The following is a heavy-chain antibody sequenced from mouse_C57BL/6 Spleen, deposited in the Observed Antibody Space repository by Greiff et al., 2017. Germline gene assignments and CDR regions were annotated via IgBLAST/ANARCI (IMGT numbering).Heavy chain of an antibody. CDR1: GYTFTSYW. Sequence: QVQLQQSGAELVKPGASVKLSCKASGYTFTSYWMHWVKQRPGQGLEWIGMIHPNSGSTNYNEKFKSKATLTVDKSSSTAYMQLSSLTSEDSAVYYCARSITTVVATDWYFDVWGTGTTVTVSS. D-gene: IGHD1-1*01. V-gene: IGHV1-64*01. J-gene: IGHJ1*03. CDR3: ARSITTVVATDWYFDV. CDR2: IHPNSGST.